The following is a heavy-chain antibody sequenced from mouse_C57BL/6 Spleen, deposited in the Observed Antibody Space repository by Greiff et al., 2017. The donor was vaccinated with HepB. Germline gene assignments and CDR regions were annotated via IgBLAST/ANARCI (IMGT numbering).Heavy chain of an antibody. D-gene: IGHD1-1*01. Sequence: EVMLVESGGDLVKPGGSLKLSCAASGFTFSSYGMSWVRQTPDKRLEWVATISSGGSYTYYPDSVKGRFTISRDNAKNTLYLQMSSLKSEDTAMYYCARQVVATGYFDVWGTGTTVTVSS. J-gene: IGHJ1*03. CDR1: GFTFSSYG. CDR3: ARQVVATGYFDV. V-gene: IGHV5-6*01. CDR2: ISSGGSYT.